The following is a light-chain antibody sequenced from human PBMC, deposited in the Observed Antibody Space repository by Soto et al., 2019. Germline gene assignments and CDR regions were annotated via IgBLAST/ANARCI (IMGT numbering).Light chain of an antibody. CDR1: QSVRRN. V-gene: IGKV3-15*01. CDR3: QQYGSPIT. J-gene: IGKJ5*01. CDR2: GAS. Sequence: EIVMTQSPATLSVSPGERATISCRASQSVRRNLAWYQQRPGQPPRLIIYGASTRATGIPARFSGSGSGTEFTLTISSLQSEDFAVYYCQQYGSPITFGQGTRLEI.